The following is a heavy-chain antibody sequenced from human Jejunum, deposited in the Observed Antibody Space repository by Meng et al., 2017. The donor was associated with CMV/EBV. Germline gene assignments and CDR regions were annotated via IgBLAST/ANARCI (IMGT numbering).Heavy chain of an antibody. CDR3: ARGPGASTREGFDH. CDR1: GGSINTYY. J-gene: IGHJ4*02. Sequence: EELEGLGTGLGKASGTLSITCTVAGGSINTYYWDWIRQSAGKGLEWIGRFYSSDTYNYHPSLNSRVTMSLDTSKKQFSLILSSVTAADTARYYCARGPGASTREGFDHWGLGTLVTVSS. CDR2: FYSSDTY. V-gene: IGHV4-4*07. D-gene: IGHD1-26*01.